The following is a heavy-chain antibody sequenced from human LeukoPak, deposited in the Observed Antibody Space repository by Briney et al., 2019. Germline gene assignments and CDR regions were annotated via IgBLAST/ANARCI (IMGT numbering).Heavy chain of an antibody. CDR3: ARDSGIAAADY. D-gene: IGHD6-13*01. Sequence: SETLSLTCAVYGGSFSGYYWSWIRQPPGKGLEWIGEINHSGSTNYNPSLKSRVTISVDTSKNQFSLKLSSVTAADAAVYYCARDSGIAAADYWGQGTLVTVSS. CDR1: GGSFSGYY. J-gene: IGHJ4*02. CDR2: INHSGST. V-gene: IGHV4-34*01.